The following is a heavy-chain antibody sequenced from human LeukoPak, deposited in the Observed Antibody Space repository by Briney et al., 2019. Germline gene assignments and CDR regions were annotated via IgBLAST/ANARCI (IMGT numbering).Heavy chain of an antibody. CDR2: IWYDGSNE. CDR1: GFTFSIYG. CDR3: ARGGLTIAEATTSWYLDY. D-gene: IGHD1-26*01. Sequence: GGSLRLSCAASGFTFSIYGVHWVRQAQGKGLEWVALIWYDGSNENYADSVKGRFTISRDNSRNTLYLQMNSLRGEDTAVYYCARGGLTIAEATTSWYLDYWGQGTLVTASS. J-gene: IGHJ4*02. V-gene: IGHV3-33*01.